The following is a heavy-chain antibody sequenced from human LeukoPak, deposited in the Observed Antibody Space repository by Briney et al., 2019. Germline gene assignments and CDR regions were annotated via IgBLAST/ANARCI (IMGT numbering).Heavy chain of an antibody. CDR3: ATMRWFGGYFEY. V-gene: IGHV4-4*02. Sequence: SGTLSLTCAVSGGSINSHNWWSWVRQPPGKGLEWIGEIYHSGSTNYSPSLKSRVTISVDTSKNQFSLKLSSVTAADTAVYYCATMRWFGGYFEYWGQGTLVTVSS. CDR1: GGSINSHNW. CDR2: IYHSGST. D-gene: IGHD3-10*01. J-gene: IGHJ4*02.